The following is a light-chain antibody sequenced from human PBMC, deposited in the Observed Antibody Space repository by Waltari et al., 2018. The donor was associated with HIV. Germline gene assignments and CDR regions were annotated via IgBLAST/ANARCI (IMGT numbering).Light chain of an antibody. CDR2: KIS. CDR3: MQSTHWPGT. CDR1: QSLIYTDGNTY. J-gene: IGKJ1*01. Sequence: EAVLTKSPVSLSVALGRPASISCISSQSLIYTDGNTYLNLFHQRPGQSPRRLIYKISTRASGVPDRFSGSGSVTEFTLHISRVEAEDVGIFYCMQSTHWPGTFGQGTKVEIQ. V-gene: IGKV2-30*01.